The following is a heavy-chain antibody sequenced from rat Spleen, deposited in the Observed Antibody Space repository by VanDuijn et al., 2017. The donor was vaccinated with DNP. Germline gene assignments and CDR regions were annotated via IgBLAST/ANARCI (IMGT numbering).Heavy chain of an antibody. Sequence: QVQLKESGPGLVQPSETLSLTCTVSGFSLTSYNVHWVRQPPGKGLEWMGVMWSGGSTDYNSALKSRLSISRDTSKNQVFLKMNSLQSEDTTTYYCARGYWYFDFWGPGTMVTVSS. V-gene: IGHV2-45*01. CDR3: ARGYWYFDF. CDR1: GFSLTSYN. J-gene: IGHJ1*01. CDR2: MWSGGST.